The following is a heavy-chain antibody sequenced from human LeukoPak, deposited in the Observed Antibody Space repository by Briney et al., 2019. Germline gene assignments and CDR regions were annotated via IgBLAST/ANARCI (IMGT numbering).Heavy chain of an antibody. J-gene: IGHJ4*02. V-gene: IGHV3-30*02. D-gene: IGHD1-14*01. CDR1: GFTFSSYA. CDR3: ARDPGPDGMDY. CDR2: IPSDGSNK. Sequence: GGSLRLSCAASGFTFSSYAMSWVRQAPGKGLEWVAFIPSDGSNKYYADSVKGRFTISRDNSKNTLYLQMISLRAEDTALYYCARDPGPDGMDYWGQGTLVTVSS.